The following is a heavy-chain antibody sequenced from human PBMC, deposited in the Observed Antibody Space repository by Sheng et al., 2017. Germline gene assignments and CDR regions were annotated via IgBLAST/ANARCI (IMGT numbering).Heavy chain of an antibody. CDR1: GFTFSSYE. Sequence: EVQLVESGGGLVQPGGSLRLSCAASGFTFSSYEMNWVRQAPGKGLEWVSYISSSGSTIYYADSVKGRFTISRDNAKNSLYLQMNSLRAEDTAVYYCARAGNSNKYYYYYMDVWGQGTTVTVSS. J-gene: IGHJ6*03. CDR3: ARAGNSNKYYYYYMDV. CDR2: ISSSGSTI. V-gene: IGHV3-48*03. D-gene: IGHD4-4*01.